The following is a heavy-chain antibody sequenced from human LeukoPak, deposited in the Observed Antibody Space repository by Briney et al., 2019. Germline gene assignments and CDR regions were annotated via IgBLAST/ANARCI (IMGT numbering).Heavy chain of an antibody. CDR2: IRYDGSNK. J-gene: IGHJ4*02. V-gene: IGHV3-30*02. CDR3: AKDGDFWSGYPSY. D-gene: IGHD3-3*01. CDR1: GFTFSIYG. Sequence: PGGSLRLSCAASGFTFSIYGMHWVRQAPGKGLEWVAFIRYDGSNKYYADSVKGRFTISRDNSKNTLYLQMNSLRAEDTAVYYCAKDGDFWSGYPSYWGQGTLVTVSS.